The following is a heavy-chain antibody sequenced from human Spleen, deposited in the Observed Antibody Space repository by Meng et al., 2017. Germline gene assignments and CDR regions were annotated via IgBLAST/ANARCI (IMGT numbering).Heavy chain of an antibody. CDR3: AKYSYGLGDFFDY. J-gene: IGHJ4*02. V-gene: IGHV3-23*01. Sequence: GESLKISCAASGFTFSSYAMSWVRHAPGKGLEWVSVLSGGGFTTYYADSVKGRFTISIHNSKNTLYLQMNSLRAEDTALYYCAKYSYGLGDFFDYWGQGALVTVSS. D-gene: IGHD3-10*01. CDR2: LSGGGFTT. CDR1: GFTFSSYA.